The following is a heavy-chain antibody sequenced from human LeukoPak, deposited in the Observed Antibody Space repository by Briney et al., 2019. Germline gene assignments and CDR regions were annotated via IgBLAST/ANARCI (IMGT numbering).Heavy chain of an antibody. J-gene: IGHJ4*02. Sequence: PSETLSLTCTVSGGSISSSSYYWGWIRQPPGKGLEWIGSIYYSGSTYYNPSLKSRVTISVDTSKNQFSLKLSSVTAADTAVYYCARVTGIMKFAGSGSYNRDYWGQGTLVTVSS. CDR2: IYYSGST. D-gene: IGHD3-10*01. CDR1: GGSISSSSYY. CDR3: ARVTGIMKFAGSGSYNRDY. V-gene: IGHV4-39*07.